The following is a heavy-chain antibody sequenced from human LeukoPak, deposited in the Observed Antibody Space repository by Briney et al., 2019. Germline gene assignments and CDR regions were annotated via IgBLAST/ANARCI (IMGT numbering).Heavy chain of an antibody. CDR3: ARADYGSTYYFDY. Sequence: GGSLRLSCAASGFTFSSYWMSWVRQAPGKGLEWVANIKQDGSEKYYVDSVKGRFTISRDNAKNSLYLQMNSLRAKDTAVYYCARADYGSTYYFDYWGQGTLVTVSS. V-gene: IGHV3-7*04. D-gene: IGHD3-10*01. J-gene: IGHJ4*02. CDR2: IKQDGSEK. CDR1: GFTFSSYW.